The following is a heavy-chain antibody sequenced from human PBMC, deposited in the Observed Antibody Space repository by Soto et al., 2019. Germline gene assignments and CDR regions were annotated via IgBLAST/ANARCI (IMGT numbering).Heavy chain of an antibody. J-gene: IGHJ4*02. V-gene: IGHV1-3*01. Sequence: QVQLVQSGAEVKKPGASVKVSCKASGYTFTSYAMHWVRQAPGQRLEWMGWINAGNGNTKYSQKFQGRVTITRDTSASKAYMELSSLRSEDTAVYYWASSIPPGSSFDYWGQGTLVTVSS. CDR2: INAGNGNT. CDR3: ASSIPPGSSFDY. D-gene: IGHD3-10*01. CDR1: GYTFTSYA.